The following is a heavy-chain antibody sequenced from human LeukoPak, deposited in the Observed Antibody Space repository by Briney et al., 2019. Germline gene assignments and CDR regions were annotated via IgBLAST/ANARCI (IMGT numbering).Heavy chain of an antibody. J-gene: IGHJ6*03. CDR3: ARVWNPGYCSSTSCYVGYYYYYYMDV. D-gene: IGHD2-2*03. Sequence: GASVKVSCKASGYTFTSYGISWVRQAPGQGLEWMGWISAYNGNTNYAQKLQGRVTMTTDTSTSTAYMELRSLRSDDTAVYYCARVWNPGYCSSTSCYVGYYYYYYMDVWGKGTTVTVSS. CDR2: ISAYNGNT. CDR1: GYTFTSYG. V-gene: IGHV1-18*01.